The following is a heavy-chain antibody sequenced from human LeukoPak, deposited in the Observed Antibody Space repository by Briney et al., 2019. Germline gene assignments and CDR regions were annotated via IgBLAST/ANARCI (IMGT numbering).Heavy chain of an antibody. CDR3: ARDLVVPAAMRGYYYYYYGMDV. Sequence: PGGSLRLSCAASGFTVSSNYMSWVRQAPGKGLEWVSVIYSGGSTYYADSVKGRFTISRDNSKNTLYLQMNSLRAEDTAVYYCARDLVVPAAMRGYYYYYYGMDVWGQGTTVTVSS. D-gene: IGHD2-2*01. CDR1: GFTVSSNY. CDR2: IYSGGST. V-gene: IGHV3-66*01. J-gene: IGHJ6*02.